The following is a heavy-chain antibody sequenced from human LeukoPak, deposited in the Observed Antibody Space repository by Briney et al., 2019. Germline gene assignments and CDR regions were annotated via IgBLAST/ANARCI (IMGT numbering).Heavy chain of an antibody. V-gene: IGHV4-59*12. Sequence: SETLSLTCTVSGGSISSYYWSWIRQPPGKGLEWIGYIYYSGSTNYNPSLKSRVTISVDTSKNQFSLKLSSVTAADTAVYYCAREAYYYDSSGYRDAFDIWGQGTMVTVSS. D-gene: IGHD3-22*01. CDR3: AREAYYYDSSGYRDAFDI. CDR1: GGSISSYY. J-gene: IGHJ3*02. CDR2: IYYSGST.